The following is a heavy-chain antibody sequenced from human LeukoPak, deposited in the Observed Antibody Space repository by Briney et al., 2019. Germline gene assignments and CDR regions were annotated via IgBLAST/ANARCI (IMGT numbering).Heavy chain of an antibody. D-gene: IGHD2-15*01. CDR3: ARDSGDIVVVVAATEAFDI. J-gene: IGHJ3*02. Sequence: ASVKVSCKASGYAFTSYGISWVRQAPGQGLEWMGWISAYNGNTNYAQKLQGRVTMTTDTSTSTAYMELRSLRSDDTAVYYCARDSGDIVVVVAATEAFDIWGQGTMVTVSS. V-gene: IGHV1-18*01. CDR2: ISAYNGNT. CDR1: GYAFTSYG.